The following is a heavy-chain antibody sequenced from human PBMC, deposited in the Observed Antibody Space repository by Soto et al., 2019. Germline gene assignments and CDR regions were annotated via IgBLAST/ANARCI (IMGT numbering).Heavy chain of an antibody. J-gene: IGHJ3*02. D-gene: IGHD2-15*01. Sequence: WVRKPPAQGREWVGRIIPSGGTTTYARNVQGRVTLTSDTSTSTVYMDLGSLRSEDKALCYCTSEISVLGGFAIWSEGTTVNGFS. V-gene: IGHV1-46*04. CDR3: TSEISVLGGFAI. CDR2: IIPSGGTT.